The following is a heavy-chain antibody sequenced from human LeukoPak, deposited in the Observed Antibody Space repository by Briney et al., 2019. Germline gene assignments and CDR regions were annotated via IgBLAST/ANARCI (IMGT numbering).Heavy chain of an antibody. V-gene: IGHV5-51*01. CDR3: ARHGGLDDY. CDR1: GYGFTSYW. CDR2: IYPGDSDT. J-gene: IGHJ4*02. D-gene: IGHD2-15*01. Sequence: GASLQISCKGSGYGFTSYWIGWGRRLPGKGLEWMGIIYPGDSDTRYSPSFQGQVTISADKSISTAYLQWSSLKASDTAMYYCARHGGLDDYWGQGTLVTVSS.